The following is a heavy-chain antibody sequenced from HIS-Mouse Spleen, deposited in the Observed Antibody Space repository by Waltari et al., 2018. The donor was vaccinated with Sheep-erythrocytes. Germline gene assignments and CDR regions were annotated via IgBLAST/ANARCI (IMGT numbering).Heavy chain of an antibody. J-gene: IGHJ6*02. Sequence: QVQLVESGGGVVQPGRSLRLSCAASGFPFSRSGLHWVHQAPGKGLEWVAVKGYDGSNKYYADSVKGRFTISRDNSKNTLYLQMNSLRAEDTAVYYCAKDHNAYDFWSGYYYYGMDVWGQGTTVTVSS. CDR3: AKDHNAYDFWSGYYYYGMDV. CDR2: KGYDGSNK. V-gene: IGHV3-33*06. D-gene: IGHD3-3*01. CDR1: GFPFSRSG.